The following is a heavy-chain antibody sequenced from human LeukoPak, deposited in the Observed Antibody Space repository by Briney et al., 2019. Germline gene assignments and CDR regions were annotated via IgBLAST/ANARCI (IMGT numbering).Heavy chain of an antibody. CDR1: GGSISSSSYY. J-gene: IGHJ5*02. CDR3: ARQYVLRFLEWLP. D-gene: IGHD3-3*01. Sequence: SETPSLTCTVSGGSISSSSYYWGWIRQPPGKGLEWIGSIYYSRSTYYNPSLKSRVTISVDTSKNQFSLKLSSVTAADTAVYYCARQYVLRFLEWLPWGQGTLVTVSS. CDR2: IYYSRST. V-gene: IGHV4-39*01.